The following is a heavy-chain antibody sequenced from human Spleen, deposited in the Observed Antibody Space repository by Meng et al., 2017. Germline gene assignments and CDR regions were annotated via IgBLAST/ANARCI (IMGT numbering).Heavy chain of an antibody. V-gene: IGHV5-51*01. CDR3: ARLGQWLTYGMDV. CDR2: IYPGDSDT. CDR1: GYSFTSYW. D-gene: IGHD5-12*01. Sequence: GGSLRLSCKGSGYSFTSYWIGWVRQMPGKGLEWMGIIYPGDSDTRYSPSFQGQVTISADKSISTAYLQWSSLKASDTAMYYCARLGQWLTYGMDVWGQGTTVTVSS. J-gene: IGHJ6*02.